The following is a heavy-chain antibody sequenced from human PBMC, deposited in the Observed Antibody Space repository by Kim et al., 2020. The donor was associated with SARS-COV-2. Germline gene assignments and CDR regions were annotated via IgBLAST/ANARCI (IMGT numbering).Heavy chain of an antibody. CDR3: ARNPNTATLNNWFDP. D-gene: IGHD5-18*01. Sequence: QKFQGRVTLTADESTSTAYMELSSLRSEDTAVYYCARNPNTATLNNWFDPWGQGTLVTVSS. V-gene: IGHV1-69*01. J-gene: IGHJ5*02.